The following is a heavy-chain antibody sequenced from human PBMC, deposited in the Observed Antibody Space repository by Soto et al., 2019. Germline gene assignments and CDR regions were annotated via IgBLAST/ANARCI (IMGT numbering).Heavy chain of an antibody. V-gene: IGHV4-34*01. CDR3: ARGLDYGDSGRRYFQH. CDR2: INHSGST. CDR1: GGSFSGYY. D-gene: IGHD4-17*01. Sequence: SETLSLTCAVYGGSFSGYYWSWIRQPPGKGLEWIGEINHSGSTNYNPSLKSRVTVSVDTSKNQFSLKLSSVTAADTAVYYCARGLDYGDSGRRYFQHWGQGTLVTVSS. J-gene: IGHJ1*01.